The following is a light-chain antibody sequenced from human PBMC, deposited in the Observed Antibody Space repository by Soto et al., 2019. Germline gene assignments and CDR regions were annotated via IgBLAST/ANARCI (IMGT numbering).Light chain of an antibody. CDR2: GAS. Sequence: ENVLTQSPGTLSLSPGERATLSCRASHSVSSSYLAWYQQKPGQAPRLLIYGASSRATGIPDRFSGSGSGTDFTLTISRLEPEDFAVYYCQQYGSSPPYTFGPGTKVDIK. J-gene: IGKJ3*01. V-gene: IGKV3-20*01. CDR1: HSVSSSY. CDR3: QQYGSSPPYT.